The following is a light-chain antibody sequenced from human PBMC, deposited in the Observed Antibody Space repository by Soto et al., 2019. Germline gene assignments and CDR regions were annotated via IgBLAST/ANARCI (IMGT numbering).Light chain of an antibody. CDR1: QSVSRSY. CDR2: GAS. J-gene: IGKJ2*01. V-gene: IGKV3-20*01. CDR3: QQYGSSSYT. Sequence: EIVLTQSPGTLSLSPGERATLSCRASQSVSRSYLAWYQQKPGQAPRLLIYGASSRATGIPDRFSGSGSGTDFTLTISRLEPEGFAVYYCQQYGSSSYTFGQGTKLEIK.